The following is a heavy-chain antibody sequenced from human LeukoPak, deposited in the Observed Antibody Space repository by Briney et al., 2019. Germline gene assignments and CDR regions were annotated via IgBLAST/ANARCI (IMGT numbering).Heavy chain of an antibody. CDR1: GGSISSGGYY. Sequence: PSETLSLTCTVSGGSISSGGYYWSWIRQHPGKGLEWIGYIYYSGSTYYNPSLKSRVTISVDTSKNQFSLKLSSVTAADTAVYYCARHAWTLTVTTPVSFDYWGQGTLVTVSS. V-gene: IGHV4-31*03. CDR3: ARHAWTLTVTTPVSFDY. CDR2: IYYSGST. D-gene: IGHD4-17*01. J-gene: IGHJ4*02.